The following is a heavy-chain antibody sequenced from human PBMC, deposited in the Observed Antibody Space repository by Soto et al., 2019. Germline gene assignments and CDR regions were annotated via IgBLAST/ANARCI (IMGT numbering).Heavy chain of an antibody. V-gene: IGHV3-30*18. Sequence: QVQLVESGGGVVQPGRSLRLSCAASGFTFSSYGMHWVRQAPGKGLEWVAVISYDGSNKYYADSVKGRFTISRDNSKNTLYLQMNSLRAEDTAVYYCAKSLRGTARSGIVDPWGQGTLVTVSS. CDR3: AKSLRGTARSGIVDP. CDR2: ISYDGSNK. CDR1: GFTFSSYG. D-gene: IGHD6-13*01. J-gene: IGHJ5*02.